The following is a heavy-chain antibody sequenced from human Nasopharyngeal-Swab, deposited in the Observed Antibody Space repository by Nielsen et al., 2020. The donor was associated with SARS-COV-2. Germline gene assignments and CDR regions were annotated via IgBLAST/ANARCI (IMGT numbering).Heavy chain of an antibody. D-gene: IGHD3-16*01. Sequence: SGPTLVKPTQTLTLTCTFSGFSLSTRGMCVSWIRQPPGKALEWLALMDWDDDKYYSTSLKTRLTISKDTSKNQVVLTMTNMDPVDTATYYCARQTQGWGGYYYYGMDVWGQGTTVTVSS. J-gene: IGHJ6*02. CDR2: MDWDDDK. CDR1: GFSLSTRGMC. V-gene: IGHV2-70*01. CDR3: ARQTQGWGGYYYYGMDV.